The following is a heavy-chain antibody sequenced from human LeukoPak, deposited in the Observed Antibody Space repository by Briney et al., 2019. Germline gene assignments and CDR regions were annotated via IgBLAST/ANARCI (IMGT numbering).Heavy chain of an antibody. CDR2: ISSSSSYI. CDR1: GFTFSSYS. CDR3: ARSPARRDCWFDP. V-gene: IGHV3-21*01. D-gene: IGHD3/OR15-3a*01. Sequence: GGCLRLSPAASGFTFSSYSMNCVRQAPGQGLEWGSSISSSSSYIYYADSVKGRFTISRDNAKNSLYLQMNSLRAEDTAVYYCARSPARRDCWFDPWGQGTLVTVSS. J-gene: IGHJ5*02.